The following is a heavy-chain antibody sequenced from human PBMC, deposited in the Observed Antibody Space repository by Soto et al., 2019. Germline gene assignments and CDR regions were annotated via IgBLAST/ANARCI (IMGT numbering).Heavy chain of an antibody. CDR3: TTTGTIDH. CDR1: GFTFSNAW. D-gene: IGHD1-1*01. Sequence: PGGSVRLSCAASGFTFSNAWMTWVRQAPGKGLEWIGRIKSKTDGGTIYYAAAVKGRFTISRDDSKNTVYLQMNSLKTEDTAVYYCTTTGTIDHWGQGTMVTVSS. J-gene: IGHJ4*02. CDR2: IKSKTDGGTI. V-gene: IGHV3-15*01.